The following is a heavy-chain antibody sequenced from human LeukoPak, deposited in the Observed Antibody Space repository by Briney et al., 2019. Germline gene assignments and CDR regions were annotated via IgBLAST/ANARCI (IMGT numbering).Heavy chain of an antibody. V-gene: IGHV4-34*01. Sequence: SSETLSLTCAVYGGSFSGYYWSWIRQPPGKGLEWIGEINHSGSTNYNPSLKSRVTISVDTSKNQFSLKLSSVTAADTAVYYCARGGYDFWSGYSLRGAWFDPWGQGTLVTVSS. CDR2: INHSGST. J-gene: IGHJ5*02. CDR3: ARGGYDFWSGYSLRGAWFDP. CDR1: GGSFSGYY. D-gene: IGHD3-3*01.